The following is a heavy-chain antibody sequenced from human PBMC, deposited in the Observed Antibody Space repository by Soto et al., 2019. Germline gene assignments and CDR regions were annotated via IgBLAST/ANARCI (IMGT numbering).Heavy chain of an antibody. J-gene: IGHJ4*02. CDR1: GGSVSSGSYY. Sequence: SETLSLTCTVSGGSVSSGSYYWSWIRQPPGKGLEWIGYIYYSGSTNYIPSLKSRVTISVDTSKNQFSLKLSSVTSADTAVYYCARERLPELHFDYWGQGTLVTVSS. CDR3: ARERLPELHFDY. CDR2: IYYSGST. D-gene: IGHD1-26*01. V-gene: IGHV4-61*01.